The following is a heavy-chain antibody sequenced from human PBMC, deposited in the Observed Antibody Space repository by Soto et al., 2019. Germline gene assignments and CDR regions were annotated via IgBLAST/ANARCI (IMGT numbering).Heavy chain of an antibody. CDR2: IRDKGNNYAT. J-gene: IGHJ3*02. V-gene: IGHV3-73*01. CDR3: ARLDAPGDRASDI. CDR1: GFTFSGSA. Sequence: EVQLVESGGGLVQPGGSLKLYCAGSGFTFSGSAIHWVRQASGKGLEWVARIRDKGNNYATGYAASVKGRFTISRDDSKNTAFLQMNSLSTEDTAVYYCARLDAPGDRASDIWGQGTMVIVSS.